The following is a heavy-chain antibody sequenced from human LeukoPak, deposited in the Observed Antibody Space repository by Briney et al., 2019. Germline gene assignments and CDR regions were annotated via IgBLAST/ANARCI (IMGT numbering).Heavy chain of an antibody. J-gene: IGHJ4*02. V-gene: IGHV4-39*01. Sequence: SETLSLTCTVSGGSFSSTNYYWGWIRRPPGKGLEWIGSIFYSGSTYYNPSLKSRVTISVDTSKNHISLRMSSVTAANTAVYYCARHPSMTTALFDYWGQGTLVTVSS. CDR3: ARHPSMTTALFDY. CDR1: GGSFSSTNYY. D-gene: IGHD4-17*01. CDR2: IFYSGST.